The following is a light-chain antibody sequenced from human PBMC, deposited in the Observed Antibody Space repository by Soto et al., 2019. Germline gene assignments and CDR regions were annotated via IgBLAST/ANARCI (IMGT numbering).Light chain of an antibody. CDR1: SSDVGGYDY. J-gene: IGLJ2*01. CDR2: GVT. CDR3: SSYAGNNLI. Sequence: QSVLTQPPSASGSPGQSVTISCTGASSDVGGYDYVSWYQQHPGKAPKLMIYGVTKRPSGVPDRFSGSKSGNTASLTVSGLQAEDEAVYYCSSYAGNNLIFGGGTKLTVL. V-gene: IGLV2-8*01.